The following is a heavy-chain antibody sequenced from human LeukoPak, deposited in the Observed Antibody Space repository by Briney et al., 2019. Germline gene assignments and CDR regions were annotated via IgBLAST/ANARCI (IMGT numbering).Heavy chain of an antibody. V-gene: IGHV3-30*03. D-gene: IGHD6-19*01. CDR3: ARGYSSLDP. Sequence: GGSLRLSCAASGFTFSSYGMHWVRQAPGKGLEWVAVTSSDGRNTYYADSVKGRFTISRDNSKNTLYLQMNSLTAEDTAVYYCARGYSSLDPWGQGTLVAVSS. J-gene: IGHJ5*02. CDR1: GFTFSSYG. CDR2: TSSDGRNT.